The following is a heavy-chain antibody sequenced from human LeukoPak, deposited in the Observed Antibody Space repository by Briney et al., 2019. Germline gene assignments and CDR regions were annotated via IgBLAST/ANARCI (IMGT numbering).Heavy chain of an antibody. J-gene: IGHJ3*02. CDR3: GLAAYYYDSSGSDDAFDI. V-gene: IGHV3-64D*08. CDR2: ISRNGGST. Sequence: RGSLRLSCSASGFNFNNYAMNWVCQAPGKGLEYVSAISRNGGSTYYADSVKGRCTLCRDNSKNTLYLQMSSLRAEDTAVYYCGLAAYYYDSSGSDDAFDIWAQGTMV. CDR1: GFNFNNYA. D-gene: IGHD3-22*01.